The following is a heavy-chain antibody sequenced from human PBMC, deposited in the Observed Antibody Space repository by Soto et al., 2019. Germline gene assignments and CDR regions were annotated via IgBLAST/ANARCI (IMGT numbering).Heavy chain of an antibody. D-gene: IGHD1-1*01. CDR1: GGSISSGGYY. Sequence: QVQLQESGPGLVKPSQTLSLTCTVSGGSISSGGYYWSWIRQHPGKGLEWIGYIYYRGSTYYNPSLKSRVTISGDTSKNQFSLKLSSVTAADTAVYYCARTLSTGTTSYGMDVWGQGTTVTVSS. CDR3: ARTLSTGTTSYGMDV. V-gene: IGHV4-31*03. CDR2: IYYRGST. J-gene: IGHJ6*02.